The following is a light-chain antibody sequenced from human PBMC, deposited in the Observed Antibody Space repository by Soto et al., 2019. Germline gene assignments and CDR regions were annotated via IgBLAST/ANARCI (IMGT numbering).Light chain of an antibody. J-gene: IGKJ5*01. CDR3: QQLNRYPVT. CDR2: AAS. V-gene: IGKV1-9*01. CDR1: QGISSY. Sequence: DIQLTQSPSFLSASVGDRVTITCRASQGISSYLAWYQQKPGKAPKLLIYAASTLQSGVPSRFSGSGSGTEFTLTISSLQPEDFATYYCQQLNRYPVTFGQGTGLEIK.